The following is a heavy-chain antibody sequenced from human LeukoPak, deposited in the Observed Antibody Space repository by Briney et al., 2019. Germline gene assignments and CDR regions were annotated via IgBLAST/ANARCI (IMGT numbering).Heavy chain of an antibody. J-gene: IGHJ3*02. D-gene: IGHD3-16*01. Sequence: PSETLSLTCTVSGDSISSGGYYWSWIRQHPGKGLEWIGYIYYSGSTYYNPSLKSRVTISVDTSKNQFSLKLSSVTAADTAVYYCARAPWGVDAFDIWGQGTMVTVSS. CDR2: IYYSGST. CDR1: GDSISSGGYY. CDR3: ARAPWGVDAFDI. V-gene: IGHV4-31*03.